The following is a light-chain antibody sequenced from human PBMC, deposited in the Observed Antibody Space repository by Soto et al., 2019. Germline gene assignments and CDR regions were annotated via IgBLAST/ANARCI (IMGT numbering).Light chain of an antibody. J-gene: IGKJ1*01. CDR3: QQYYSDQWT. Sequence: AIRMTQSPSSFSASTGDSVTITCRASQGISSYLAWYQQKPGKAPKLLIYAASTLQSGVPSRFSGSGSGTDFTLTISCLQSEDFATYYCQQYYSDQWTFGQGTKVDIK. CDR2: AAS. V-gene: IGKV1-8*01. CDR1: QGISSY.